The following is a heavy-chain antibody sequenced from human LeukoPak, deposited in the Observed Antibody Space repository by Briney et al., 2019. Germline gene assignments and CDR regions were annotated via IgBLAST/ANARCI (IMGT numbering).Heavy chain of an antibody. CDR1: GFTFRTYW. J-gene: IGHJ4*02. Sequence: GGSLRLSCGASGFTFRTYWMHWVRQAPGKGLVWVSRIGGDGSNTNFADSVKGRFAISRDNAKNTLYLQMNSLRAEDTAVYYCARGGRHDYDGRPPDFWGQGTLVTVSS. D-gene: IGHD4-23*01. CDR3: ARGGRHDYDGRPPDF. V-gene: IGHV3-74*01. CDR2: IGGDGSNT.